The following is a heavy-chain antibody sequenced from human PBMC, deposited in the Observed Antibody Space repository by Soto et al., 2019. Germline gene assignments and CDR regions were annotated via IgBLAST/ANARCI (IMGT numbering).Heavy chain of an antibody. V-gene: IGHV4-31*03. J-gene: IGHJ5*02. Sequence: QVQLQESGPGLVKPSQTLSLTCTVSGGSISSGVYYWSWIRQHQGKGLEWIVYIYYSGSTYYNPSLKSRVTISVDTSKNQFSLKLSSVTAAATAVYYCARSEFDWLLGGPDNWFDPWGQGTLVTVSS. CDR2: IYYSGST. D-gene: IGHD3-9*01. CDR1: GGSISSGVYY. CDR3: ARSEFDWLLGGPDNWFDP.